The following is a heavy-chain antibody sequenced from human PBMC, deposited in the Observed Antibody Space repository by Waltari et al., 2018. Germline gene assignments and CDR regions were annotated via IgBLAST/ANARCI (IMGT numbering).Heavy chain of an antibody. CDR1: GFMFSRFG. D-gene: IGHD3-10*01. Sequence: ELQLLESGRGLVQPGESLRLSCVASGFMFSRFGMTWVRQAPGKGLDWVVGSSGNGGSTYHADSVKGRFAVARDNSRETLYLQMNSLRAEDTAIYYCATIPDYWGQGTLVTVSS. CDR3: ATIPDY. V-gene: IGHV3-23*01. CDR2: SSGNGGST. J-gene: IGHJ4*02.